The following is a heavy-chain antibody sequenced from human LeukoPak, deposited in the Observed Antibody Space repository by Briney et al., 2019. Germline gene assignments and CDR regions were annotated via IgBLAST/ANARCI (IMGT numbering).Heavy chain of an antibody. CDR2: ISSSGSTI. CDR1: GFTFSDYY. Sequence: GGSLRLSCAASGFTFSDYYMSWIRQAPGKGLEWVSYISSSGSTIYYADSVKGRFTISRDNAKNSLYLQMNSLRAEDTAVYYCARVVVVVTAAGGGGGLWGQGTLVTVSS. V-gene: IGHV3-11*01. CDR3: ARVVVVVTAAGGGGGL. J-gene: IGHJ4*02. D-gene: IGHD2-21*02.